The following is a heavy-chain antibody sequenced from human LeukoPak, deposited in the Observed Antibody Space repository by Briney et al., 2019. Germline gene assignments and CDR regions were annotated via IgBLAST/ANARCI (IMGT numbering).Heavy chain of an antibody. CDR2: INPNIGVT. CDR3: ARDLDMPTVTGAFDI. D-gene: IGHD4-17*01. V-gene: IGHV1-2*02. Sequence: TFXXXXXXXXRQXXGEGXXXXXXINPNIGVTNYAHKFQGRVTITRDTYNRTAYMEVRRLRSDDTAVYYCARDLDMPTVTGAFDIWGQGTMVTVSS. J-gene: IGHJ3*02. CDR1: TFXXXX.